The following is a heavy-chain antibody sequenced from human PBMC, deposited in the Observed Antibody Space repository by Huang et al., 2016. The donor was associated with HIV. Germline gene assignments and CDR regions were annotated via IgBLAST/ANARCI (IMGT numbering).Heavy chain of an antibody. CDR2: IYSGGSK. V-gene: IGHV3-53*02. D-gene: IGHD3-10*01. Sequence: EVQLVETGGGLIQPGGSLRLSCAASGFTVSSNYMSWVRQAPGKGLEWVSVIYSGGSKDYADSVKGRFTISRDNSKNTLYLQMNSLRAEDTAVYYCARGMVRGVTLNWFDPWGQGTLVTVSS. CDR1: GFTVSSNY. CDR3: ARGMVRGVTLNWFDP. J-gene: IGHJ5*02.